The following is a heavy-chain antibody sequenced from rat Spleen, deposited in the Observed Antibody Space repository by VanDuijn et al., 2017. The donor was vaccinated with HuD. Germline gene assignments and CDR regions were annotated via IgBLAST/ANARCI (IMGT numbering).Heavy chain of an antibody. CDR1: GFTFSNYY. J-gene: IGHJ2*01. V-gene: IGHV5-25*01. CDR3: ARHDYSASYFDY. Sequence: EVQLVESGGGLVQPGRSMKLSCAASGFTFSNYYMAWVRQAPTKGLEWVAYISTGGGSTYYRDSVKGRFTISRDDAKSTLFLRMDSLRSEDTATYYCARHDYSASYFDYWGQGVMVTVSS. CDR2: ISTGGGST. D-gene: IGHD1-1*01.